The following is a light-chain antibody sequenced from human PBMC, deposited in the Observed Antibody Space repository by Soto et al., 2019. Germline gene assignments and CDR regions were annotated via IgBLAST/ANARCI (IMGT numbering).Light chain of an antibody. Sequence: QSALTQPPSASGSPGQSVTISCTGSSSDIGGYNYVSWYQQRPGKVPKLMISDVSKRPSGVPDRFSGSKSDNTASLTISGLQAEDEGDYYCCSYAGSYIFVFGTGTKVTVL. CDR2: DVS. J-gene: IGLJ1*01. CDR1: SSDIGGYNY. V-gene: IGLV2-11*01. CDR3: CSYAGSYIFV.